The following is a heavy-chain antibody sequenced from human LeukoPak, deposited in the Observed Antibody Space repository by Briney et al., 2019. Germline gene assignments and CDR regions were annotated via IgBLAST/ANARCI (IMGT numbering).Heavy chain of an antibody. D-gene: IGHD3-10*01. CDR3: ARGKGVLLWFGELYSAAYYFDY. Sequence: SETLSLTCTVSGGSISSSSYYWGWIRQPPGKGLEWIGSIYYSGSTNYNPSLKSRVTISVDTSKNQFSLKLSSVTAADTAVCYCARGKGVLLWFGELYSAAYYFDYWGQGTLVTVSS. J-gene: IGHJ4*02. V-gene: IGHV4-39*07. CDR1: GGSISSSSYY. CDR2: IYYSGST.